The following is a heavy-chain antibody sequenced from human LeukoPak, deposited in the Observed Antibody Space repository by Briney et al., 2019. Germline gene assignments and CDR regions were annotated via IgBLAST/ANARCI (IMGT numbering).Heavy chain of an antibody. CDR1: DGSFSGYY. CDR2: INHSAVT. D-gene: IGHD2-2*01. Sequence: SETLTLTCAVYDGSFSGYYWSWVRQPPGKGLEWIGEINHSAVTNYNPSLESRVTISVDTPKNQFSLKVNSVTAADTGVYYCARGYCSSIHCFVVGYHYYYMDVWDKGATVIVSS. V-gene: IGHV4-34*01. J-gene: IGHJ6*03. CDR3: ARGYCSSIHCFVVGYHYYYMDV.